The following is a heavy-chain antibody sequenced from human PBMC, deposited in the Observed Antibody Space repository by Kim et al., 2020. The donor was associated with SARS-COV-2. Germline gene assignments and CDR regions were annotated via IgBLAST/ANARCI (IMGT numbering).Heavy chain of an antibody. CDR1: GYTFTDFW. CDR3: TRLSWGAGMVFHKEHREGRQGLDD. V-gene: IGHV5-51*01. Sequence: GESLKISCQGSGYTFTDFWIVWVRQMPGKGLEVMGIIYPGDSDTRYSPSFRGQVTISADKSISTAYLQWSSLKASDSAMYYCTRLSWGAGMVFHKEHREGRQGLDDWGQGTPVTVSS. D-gene: IGHD2-8*01. CDR2: IYPGDSDT. J-gene: IGHJ6*01.